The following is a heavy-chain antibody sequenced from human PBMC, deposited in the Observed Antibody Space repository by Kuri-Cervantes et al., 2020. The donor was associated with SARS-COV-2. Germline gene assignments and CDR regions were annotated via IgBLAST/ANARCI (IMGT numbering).Heavy chain of an antibody. Sequence: GGSLRLSCAASGFTLGNHGMHWVRQAPGKGLEWLAVISTDGTITHYADSVKGRFTISRDNSKSTLYLEMNSLRDEDTGVYYCAKETGAARSSWMSYFDNWGLGTQVTVSS. CDR1: GFTLGNHG. CDR3: AKETGAARSSWMSYFDN. V-gene: IGHV3-30*18. D-gene: IGHD2-2*01. J-gene: IGHJ4*02. CDR2: ISTDGTIT.